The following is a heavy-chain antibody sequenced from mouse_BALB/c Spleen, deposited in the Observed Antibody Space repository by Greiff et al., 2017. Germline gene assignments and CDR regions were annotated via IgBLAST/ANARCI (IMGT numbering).Heavy chain of an antibody. V-gene: IGHV5-17*02. Sequence: EVQGVESGGGLVQPGGSRKLSCAASGFTFSSFGMHWVRQAPEKGLEWVAYISSGSSTIYYADTVKGRFTISRDNPKNTLFLQMTSLRSEDTAMYYCARWEYGAGYYAMDYWGQGTSVTVSS. CDR2: ISSGSSTI. CDR3: ARWEYGAGYYAMDY. J-gene: IGHJ4*01. D-gene: IGHD1-1*02. CDR1: GFTFSSFG.